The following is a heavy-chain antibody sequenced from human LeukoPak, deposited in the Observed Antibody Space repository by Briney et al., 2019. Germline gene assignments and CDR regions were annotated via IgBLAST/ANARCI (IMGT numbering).Heavy chain of an antibody. D-gene: IGHD3-22*01. Sequence: SETLSLTCTVSGGSISSYYWSWIRQPPGKGLEWIGYIYYSGSTNYNPSLKSRVTISVDTSKNQFSLKLSSVTAADTAVYYCARMDSRATFDYWGQGTLVTVSS. V-gene: IGHV4-59*08. CDR2: IYYSGST. CDR3: ARMDSRATFDY. CDR1: GGSISSYY. J-gene: IGHJ4*02.